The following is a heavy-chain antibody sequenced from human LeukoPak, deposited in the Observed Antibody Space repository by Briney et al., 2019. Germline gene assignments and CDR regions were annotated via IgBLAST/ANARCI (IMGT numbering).Heavy chain of an antibody. Sequence: GGSLRLSCAASGFTFSSYGMHWVRQAPGKGLEWVAVISYDGSNKYYADSVKGRFTISRDNSKNTLYLQMNSLRAEDTAVYYCAREKRYSSSYPYGWFDPWGQGTLVTVSS. D-gene: IGHD6-6*01. CDR2: ISYDGSNK. J-gene: IGHJ5*02. CDR1: GFTFSSYG. CDR3: AREKRYSSSYPYGWFDP. V-gene: IGHV3-30*03.